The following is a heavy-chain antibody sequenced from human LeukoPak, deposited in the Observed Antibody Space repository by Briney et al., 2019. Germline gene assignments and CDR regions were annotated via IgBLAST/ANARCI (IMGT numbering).Heavy chain of an antibody. J-gene: IGHJ5*02. CDR1: GFTFSKYG. Sequence: GGSLRLSCAASGFTFSKYGMNWVRQAPGKGLEWVSAINNGGGDTWHADSVKGRFTISRDNSKNTPYLQMNSLRAEDTAVYYCAKESGAREPYDPWGQGTMVTVSS. D-gene: IGHD1-14*01. CDR3: AKESGAREPYDP. V-gene: IGHV3-23*01. CDR2: INNGGGDT.